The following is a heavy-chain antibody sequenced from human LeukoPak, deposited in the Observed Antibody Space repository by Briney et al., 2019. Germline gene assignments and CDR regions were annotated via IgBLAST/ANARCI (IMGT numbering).Heavy chain of an antibody. D-gene: IGHD3-10*01. CDR1: GYTFTRYA. CDR2: INTNTGNP. V-gene: IGHV7-4-1*02. Sequence: GASVKVSCKASGYTFTRYAMNWVRQAPGHGLEWMGWINTNTGNPTYAQGFTGRFVFSLDTSVSTAYLQISSLKVEDTAVYYCARSHYHGSGSYYTYWGQGTLVTVSS. CDR3: ARSHYHGSGSYYTY. J-gene: IGHJ4*02.